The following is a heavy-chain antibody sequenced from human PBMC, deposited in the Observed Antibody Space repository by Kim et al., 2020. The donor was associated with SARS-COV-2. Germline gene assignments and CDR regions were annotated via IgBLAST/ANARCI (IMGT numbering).Heavy chain of an antibody. J-gene: IGHJ2*01. CDR2: ISAYNGNT. Sequence: ASVKVSCKASGYTFTSYGISWVRQAPGQGLEWMGWISAYNGNTNYAQKLQGRVTMTTDTSTSTAYMELRSLRSDDTAVYYCARDRSIAYYDFWSVRNWYFDLWGRGTLVTVSS. D-gene: IGHD3-3*01. V-gene: IGHV1-18*01. CDR1: GYTFTSYG. CDR3: ARDRSIAYYDFWSVRNWYFDL.